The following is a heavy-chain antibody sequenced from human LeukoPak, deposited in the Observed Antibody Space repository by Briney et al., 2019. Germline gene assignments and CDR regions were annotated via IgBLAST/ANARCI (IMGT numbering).Heavy chain of an antibody. CDR2: IDPNSGDT. Sequence: ASVKVSCKASGCNFIDHYLHWVRQAPGQGLEWMGWIDPNSGDTNYEQKFQGRVRMSRDTSISTAYMELNGLRSDDTAVYYCARLGGSGWAVDHWGQGTLVTVSS. CDR1: GCNFIDHY. CDR3: ARLGGSGWAVDH. V-gene: IGHV1-2*02. J-gene: IGHJ4*02. D-gene: IGHD6-19*01.